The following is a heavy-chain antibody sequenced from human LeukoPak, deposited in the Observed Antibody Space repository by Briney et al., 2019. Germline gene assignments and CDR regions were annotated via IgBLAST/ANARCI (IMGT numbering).Heavy chain of an antibody. Sequence: SESLSLTCTVSGGSISSYYWSWIRQPAGKGLEWIGRIYTSGSTNYNPSLKSRVTMSVDTSKNQFSLKLSSVTAADTAVYYCARGPRIYMAYWYFDLWGRGTLVTVSS. CDR2: IYTSGST. CDR3: ARGPRIYMAYWYFDL. CDR1: GGSISSYY. J-gene: IGHJ2*01. D-gene: IGHD2-2*02. V-gene: IGHV4-4*07.